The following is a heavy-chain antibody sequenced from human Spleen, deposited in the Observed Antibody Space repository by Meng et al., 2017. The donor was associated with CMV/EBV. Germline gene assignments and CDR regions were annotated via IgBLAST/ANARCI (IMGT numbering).Heavy chain of an antibody. CDR3: ARGPTARRKAWFDP. CDR1: GGTFSSYA. J-gene: IGHJ5*02. Sequence: QVEVVQSGAGGKEPGASVKVSCKASGGTFSSYAISWVRQAPGQGLEWMGGIIPIFGTANYAQKFQGRVTITADESTSTAYMELSSLRSEDTAVYYCARGPTARRKAWFDPWGQGTLVTVSS. D-gene: IGHD6-25*01. CDR2: IIPIFGTA. V-gene: IGHV1-69*12.